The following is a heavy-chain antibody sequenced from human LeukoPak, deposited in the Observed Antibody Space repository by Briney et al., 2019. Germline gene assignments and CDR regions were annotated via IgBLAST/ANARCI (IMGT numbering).Heavy chain of an antibody. CDR1: GFTFSSYS. Sequence: GGSLRLSCAASGFTFSSYSMNWVRQAPGKGLEWVSYISSSGSTIHYVDSVKGRFTISRDNAKNSLYLQMNSLRAEDTAVYYCARAWSGSSWPSDYWGQGTLVTVSS. V-gene: IGHV3-48*01. CDR2: ISSSGSTI. J-gene: IGHJ4*02. CDR3: ARAWSGSSWPSDY. D-gene: IGHD6-13*01.